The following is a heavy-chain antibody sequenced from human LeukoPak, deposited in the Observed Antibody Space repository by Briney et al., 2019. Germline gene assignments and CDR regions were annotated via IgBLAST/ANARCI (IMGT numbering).Heavy chain of an antibody. CDR3: ARDGLRLGELSPTPDY. J-gene: IGHJ4*02. CDR2: ISAYKGIP. V-gene: IGHV1-18*01. Sequence: ASVKVSCKASGYTFTIYGISWVRQAPGQGLEWMGWISAYKGIPNCAQKLQGRVNMTTDPSTSTAYMALRSLRSDDTAVYYCARDGLRLGELSPTPDYWGQGPLVTVSS. CDR1: GYTFTIYG. D-gene: IGHD3-16*02.